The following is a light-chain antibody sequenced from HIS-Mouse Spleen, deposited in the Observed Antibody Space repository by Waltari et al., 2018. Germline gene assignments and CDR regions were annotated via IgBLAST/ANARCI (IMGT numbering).Light chain of an antibody. CDR2: WAA. CDR3: QQYYSTPLT. CDR1: QSVLYSSNNKNN. Sequence: DIVMTQSPDSLAVSLGERATINCKSSQSVLYSSNNKNNLAGYQLKPGRPPKLLIYWAATRGSGVPDRFSGSGSGTDFTLTISSLQAEDVAVYYCQQYYSTPLTFGGGTKVEIK. J-gene: IGKJ4*01. V-gene: IGKV4-1*01.